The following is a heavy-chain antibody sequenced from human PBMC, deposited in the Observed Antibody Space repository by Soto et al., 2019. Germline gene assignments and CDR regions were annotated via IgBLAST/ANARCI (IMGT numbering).Heavy chain of an antibody. CDR2: IYTSGST. J-gene: IGHJ4*02. CDR3: ARDLKFGQADY. CDR1: GGSISSYY. Sequence: PSETLFLTCPFSGGSISSYYWTFIRQPSGKGLEWIGRIYTSGSTNYNPSLKSRVTMSVDTSKNQFSLKLSSVTAADTAVYYCARDLKFGQADYWGQGSQVTVSS. V-gene: IGHV4-4*07. D-gene: IGHD3-10*01.